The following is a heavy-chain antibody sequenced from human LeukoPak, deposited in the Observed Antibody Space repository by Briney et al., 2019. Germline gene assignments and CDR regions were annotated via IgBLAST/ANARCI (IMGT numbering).Heavy chain of an antibody. J-gene: IGHJ4*02. V-gene: IGHV4-38-2*01. D-gene: IGHD4-23*01. CDR3: AGLDYGGNGYDY. Sequence: SSETLSLTCAVSGYSISSGYYWCWIRQPPGQGLEWIGSIFHSGSTYYNPSLKSRVTISLDTSTNQFSLKLSSVTAADTAVYYCAGLDYGGNGYDYWGQGTLVTVSS. CDR2: IFHSGST. CDR1: GYSISSGYY.